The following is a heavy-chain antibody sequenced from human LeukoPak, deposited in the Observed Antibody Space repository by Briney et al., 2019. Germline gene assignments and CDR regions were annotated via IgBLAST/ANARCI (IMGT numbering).Heavy chain of an antibody. CDR3: ARDPIIAARPGDWFDP. Sequence: ASVKVSCKASGYTFTGYYMHWVRQAPGQGLEWMGWINPNSGGTNYAQKFQGRVTMTRDTSISTAYMELSRLRSDDTAVYYCARDPIIAARPGDWFDPWGQGTLVTVSS. CDR2: INPNSGGT. J-gene: IGHJ5*02. CDR1: GYTFTGYY. D-gene: IGHD6-6*01. V-gene: IGHV1-2*02.